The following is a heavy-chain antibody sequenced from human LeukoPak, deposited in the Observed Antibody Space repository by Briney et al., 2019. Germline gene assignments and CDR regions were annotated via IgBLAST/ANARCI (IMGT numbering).Heavy chain of an antibody. J-gene: IGHJ4*02. V-gene: IGHV1-18*01. CDR3: ARDPMVRGVHADFDY. CDR2: ISAYNGNT. Sequence: ASVKVSCKASGYTFTSYGISWVRQAPGQGLEWMGWISAYNGNTNYAQKLQGRVTMTTDTSTSTAYMELRSLRSDDTAVYHCARDPMVRGVHADFDYWGQGTLVTVSS. D-gene: IGHD3-10*01. CDR1: GYTFTSYG.